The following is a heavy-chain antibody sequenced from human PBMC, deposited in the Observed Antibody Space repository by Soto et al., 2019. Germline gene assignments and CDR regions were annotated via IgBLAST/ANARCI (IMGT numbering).Heavy chain of an antibody. CDR1: GYSFTSYW. J-gene: IGHJ3*02. CDR2: IYPGDSDT. Sequence: GGSLKVSCKFSGYSFTSYWIGWVGQMPGESLEWVGIIYPGDSDTRYSPSFQGHVTISADKSFTTAYLQWSSMKASDTAMYYCAQSPRLTEAFDIWGQGTMVTV. V-gene: IGHV5-51*01. CDR3: AQSPRLTEAFDI.